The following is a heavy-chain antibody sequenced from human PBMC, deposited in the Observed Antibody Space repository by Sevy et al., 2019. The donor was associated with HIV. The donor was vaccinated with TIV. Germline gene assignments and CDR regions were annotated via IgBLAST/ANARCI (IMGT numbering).Heavy chain of an antibody. CDR3: ARESLDSTGYPFDY. V-gene: IGHV3-21*01. J-gene: IGHJ4*02. CDR2: ISSSSSYK. Sequence: GESLKISCVASGLTFSIYSMNWVRQAPGKGLEWVSSISSSSSYKYYADSLKGRFTISRDNAKNSVFLQMNSLRAEDTAVYYCARESLDSTGYPFDYWGQGTLVTVSS. D-gene: IGHD3-22*01. CDR1: GLTFSIYS.